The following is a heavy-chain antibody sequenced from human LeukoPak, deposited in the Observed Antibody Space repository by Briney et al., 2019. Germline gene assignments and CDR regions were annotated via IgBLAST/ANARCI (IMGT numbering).Heavy chain of an antibody. CDR1: GFTLSSYG. CDR2: IRHDESNS. Sequence: GGSLRLSCAASGFTLSSYGMHWVRQAPGKGLEWVAFIRHDESNSYYAHFVKGRFTISRDNSKNTVYLQMNSLRAEDTAVYFCAKSLNSVSYSWGQGTLVTVSS. CDR3: AKSLNSVSYS. V-gene: IGHV3-30*02. J-gene: IGHJ4*02. D-gene: IGHD1-26*01.